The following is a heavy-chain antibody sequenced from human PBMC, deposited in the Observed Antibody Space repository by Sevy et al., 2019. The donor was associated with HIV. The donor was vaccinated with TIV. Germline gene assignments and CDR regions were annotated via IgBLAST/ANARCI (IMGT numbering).Heavy chain of an antibody. CDR1: GFTFSSYG. J-gene: IGHJ6*02. CDR3: ARGCHSSSWYYDYYYGMDV. V-gene: IGHV3-33*01. Sequence: GGSLRLSCAASGFTFSSYGMHWVRQAPGKGLEWVAVIWYDGSNKYYADSVKGRFTISRDNSKNTLYLQMNSLRAEDTAVDYCARGCHSSSWYYDYYYGMDVWGQGTTVTVSS. CDR2: IWYDGSNK. D-gene: IGHD6-13*01.